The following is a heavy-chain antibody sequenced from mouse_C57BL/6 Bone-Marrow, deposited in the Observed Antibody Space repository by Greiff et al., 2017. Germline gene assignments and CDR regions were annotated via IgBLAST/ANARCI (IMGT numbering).Heavy chain of an antibody. CDR2: IDPSDSYT. CDR3: ASDTTGVPYWYFDV. V-gene: IGHV1-50*01. D-gene: IGHD1-1*01. J-gene: IGHJ1*03. CDR1: GYTFTSYW. Sequence: QVQLQQPGAELVKPGASVKLSCKASGYTFTSYWMQWVKQRPGQGLEWIGEIDPSDSYTNYNQKFKGKATLTVNTSSSTAYMQLSSLTSEDSAVYYCASDTTGVPYWYFDVWGTGTTVTVSS.